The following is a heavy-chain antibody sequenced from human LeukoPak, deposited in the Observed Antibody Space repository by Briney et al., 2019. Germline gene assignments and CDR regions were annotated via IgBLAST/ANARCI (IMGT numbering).Heavy chain of an antibody. V-gene: IGHV3-23*01. J-gene: IGHJ6*02. CDR3: ARFPYGDYAAGMDV. CDR1: GFTFANYA. D-gene: IGHD4-17*01. CDR2: ISHSGDNT. Sequence: GGSLRLSCAASGFTFANYAMAWVRLAPGKGLEWVSVISHSGDNTYYADSVKGRFTISRDSSKNMVFLQMNSLRADDTAVYYCARFPYGDYAAGMDVWGQGTTVTVSS.